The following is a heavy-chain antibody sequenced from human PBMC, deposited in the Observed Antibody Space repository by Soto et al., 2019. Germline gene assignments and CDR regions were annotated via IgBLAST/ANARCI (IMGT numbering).Heavy chain of an antibody. CDR1: GGSFSTYP. V-gene: IGHV1-69*18. D-gene: IGHD6-19*01. CDR3: ARDLAVSGFDA. Sequence: QVPLVQSGAEVRKPGSSVRVSCKASGGSFSTYPITWVRQAPGQGLEWMGRITPILKTSNTGQKFQGRVTLSADESTGTAYMELSSLIPEDSAVYYCARDLAVSGFDAWGQGTLITVSS. J-gene: IGHJ4*02. CDR2: ITPILKTS.